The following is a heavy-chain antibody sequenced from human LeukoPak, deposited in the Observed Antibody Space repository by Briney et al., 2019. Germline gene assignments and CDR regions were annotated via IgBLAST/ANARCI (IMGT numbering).Heavy chain of an antibody. V-gene: IGHV3-23*01. J-gene: IGHJ4*02. CDR2: NSGSGGSS. D-gene: IGHD6-13*01. CDR3: AKDVAAFPDY. Sequence: GGSLRLFCAASGFTFSSYAMSWVRQASGKGLEGGSANSGSGGSSYYADSVKGRFTISRDNSKNTLYLQMNSQRAEDTAVFYCAKDVAAFPDYWGQGTLVTVSS. CDR1: GFTFSSYA.